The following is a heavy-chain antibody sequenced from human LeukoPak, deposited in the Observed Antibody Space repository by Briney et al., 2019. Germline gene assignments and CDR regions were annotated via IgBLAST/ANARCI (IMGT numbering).Heavy chain of an antibody. V-gene: IGHV3-33*05. D-gene: IGHD3-10*01. CDR1: GFLFSSFG. J-gene: IGHJ3*02. Sequence: PGPSLRLSCTVSGFLFSSFGMHWVRQAPGKGPEWVAFISYDGSNKYYADSAKGRFTISTYNSEGTLYLQMTSLRADDTALYYCARDVTMIRGVTRDPDAFDIWGQGTLVTVSS. CDR3: ARDVTMIRGVTRDPDAFDI. CDR2: ISYDGSNK.